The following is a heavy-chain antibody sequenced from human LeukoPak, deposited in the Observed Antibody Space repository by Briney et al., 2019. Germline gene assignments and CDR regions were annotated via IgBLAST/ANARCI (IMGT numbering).Heavy chain of an antibody. V-gene: IGHV3-7*01. CDR2: INQDGSAT. Sequence: GGYLRLYCAASGFTFSTYWMSWVRQAPGKGLKWVANINQDGSATNYVDSAKGRFIVSRDNAKNSVFLQMSSLRAEDTAVYYCAIAAGWEQAYWGQGTLVTVSS. J-gene: IGHJ4*02. D-gene: IGHD1-26*01. CDR3: AIAAGWEQAY. CDR1: GFTFSTYW.